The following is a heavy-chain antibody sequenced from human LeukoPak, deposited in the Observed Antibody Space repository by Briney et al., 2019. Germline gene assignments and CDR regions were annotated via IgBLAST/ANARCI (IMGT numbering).Heavy chain of an antibody. V-gene: IGHV1-69*04. Sequence: SVKVSCKASGGTLSSYASSWVRPAPGQGRERMGRIIPIIGIANYPHKFQGRVTITADKSTSTAYMELSSLRSEDTAVYYCALWATGTTFDYWGQGTLVTVSS. D-gene: IGHD1-1*01. J-gene: IGHJ4*02. CDR3: ALWATGTTFDY. CDR2: IIPIIGIA. CDR1: GGTLSSYA.